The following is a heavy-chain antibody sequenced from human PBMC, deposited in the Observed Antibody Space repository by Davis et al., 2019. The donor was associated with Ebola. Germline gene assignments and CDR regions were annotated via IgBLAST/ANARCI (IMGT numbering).Heavy chain of an antibody. J-gene: IGHJ4*02. CDR2: ISYDGSNK. V-gene: IGHV3-30*04. CDR1: GFTFSSYA. Sequence: GESLKISCAASGFTFSSYAMHWVRQAPGKGLEWVAVISYDGSNKYYADSVKGRFTISRDNSKNTLYLQMNSLRAEDAALYYCAKDSSLWFGESHAAWGQGTLVTVSS. D-gene: IGHD3-10*01. CDR3: AKDSSLWFGESHAA.